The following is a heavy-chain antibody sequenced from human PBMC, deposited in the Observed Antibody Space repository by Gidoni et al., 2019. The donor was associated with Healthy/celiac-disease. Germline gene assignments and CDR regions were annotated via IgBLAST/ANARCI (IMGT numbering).Heavy chain of an antibody. CDR1: GFTFSSYA. D-gene: IGHD5-12*01. CDR3: ARADGDGYNLSDY. CDR2: ISYDGSNK. V-gene: IGHV3-30*01. J-gene: IGHJ4*02. Sequence: QVQLVESGGGVVQPGWSLRPSCAASGFTFSSYAMPRVRQVPGMGLGWVAVISYDGSNKYYADSVRGRFTITRDNSKNTLYLQMNSLRAEDTAVYYCARADGDGYNLSDYWGQGTLVTVSS.